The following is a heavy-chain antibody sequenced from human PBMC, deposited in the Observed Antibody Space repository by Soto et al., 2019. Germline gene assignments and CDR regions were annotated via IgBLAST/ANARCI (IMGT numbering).Heavy chain of an antibody. CDR2: IYDSGRS. J-gene: IGHJ3*02. CDR3: ARATQYHIDRSGYPTGPHFAFDI. D-gene: IGHD3-22*01. V-gene: IGHV4-30-2*01. CDR1: GGSISSDGSS. Sequence: QLQLQESGSGLVKPSQTLSLTCAVSGGSISSDGSSWSWIRQPPGRGLEWIGYIYDSGRSYYNPSLKSRVTISVETSKNQFSLKLSSVTAADTAVYYCARATQYHIDRSGYPTGPHFAFDIWGQGTLVTVSS.